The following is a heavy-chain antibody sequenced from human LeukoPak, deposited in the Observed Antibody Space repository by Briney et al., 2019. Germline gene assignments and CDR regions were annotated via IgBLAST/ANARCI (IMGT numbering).Heavy chain of an antibody. J-gene: IGHJ2*01. CDR3: ARGTVTSYWYFDL. V-gene: IGHV1-18*01. Sequence: GASVKVSCKASGGTFSSYAVSWVRQAPGQGLEWVGWISAYNGNTNYAQKLQGRVTMTTDTSTSTAYMELRSLRSDDTAVYYCARGTVTSYWYFDLWGRGTLVTVSS. CDR1: GGTFSSYA. D-gene: IGHD4-17*01. CDR2: ISAYNGNT.